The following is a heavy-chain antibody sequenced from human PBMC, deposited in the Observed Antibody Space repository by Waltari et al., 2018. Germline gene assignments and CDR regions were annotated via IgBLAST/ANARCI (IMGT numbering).Heavy chain of an antibody. CDR3: ASDSSSWMSWFDP. CDR2: IYHSGGT. D-gene: IGHD6-13*01. Sequence: QVQLQESGPGLVKPSETLSLTCAVSGYSISSGYYWGWIRQPPGKGLEWIGSIYHSGGTYYHPSLKCRVTISVDTSKNQFSLKLSSVTAADTAVYYCASDSSSWMSWFDPWGQGTLVTVSS. V-gene: IGHV4-38-2*01. CDR1: GYSISSGYY. J-gene: IGHJ5*02.